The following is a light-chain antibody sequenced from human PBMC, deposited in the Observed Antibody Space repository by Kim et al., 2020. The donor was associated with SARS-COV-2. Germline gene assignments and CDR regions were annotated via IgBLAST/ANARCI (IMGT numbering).Light chain of an antibody. V-gene: IGLV2-11*01. J-gene: IGLJ3*02. CDR2: DVI. CDR3: CSYAGGYTWV. CDR1: SSDVGGYDY. Sequence: GQSVTNSCTGSSSDVGGYDYVSWYQHHPGQAPKFLIYDVIKRPSGVADRFSGSKSANTASLTISGLQAEDEADYYCCSYAGGYTWVFGGGTQLTVL.